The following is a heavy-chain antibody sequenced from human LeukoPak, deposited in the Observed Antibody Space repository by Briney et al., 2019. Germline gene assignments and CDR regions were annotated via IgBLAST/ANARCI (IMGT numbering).Heavy chain of an antibody. J-gene: IGHJ4*02. CDR3: AKGSSSSRPYYFDY. V-gene: IGHV3-23*01. Sequence: GGSLRLSCAASGFTFSSYAMSWVRQAPGKGLEWVSAISGSGGSTYYADSVKGRFTISRDNTKNTLYLQMNSLRAEDTAAYYCAKGSSSSRPYYFDYWGQGVLVTVPS. CDR2: ISGSGGST. CDR1: GFTFSSYA. D-gene: IGHD6-6*01.